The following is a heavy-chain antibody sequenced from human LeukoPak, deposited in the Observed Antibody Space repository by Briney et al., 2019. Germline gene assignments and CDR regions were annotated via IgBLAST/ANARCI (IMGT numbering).Heavy chain of an antibody. CDR1: VGSIRSYY. J-gene: IGHJ4*02. V-gene: IGHV4-59*01. CDR2: IYYSGST. Sequence: SETLSLTCTVSVGSIRSYYWSWIRQPPGKGLEWIGYIYYSGSTNYNPSLKSRVTISVDTSKNQFSLKLSSVTAADTAVYYCARDRGYGDYMFDYWGQGTLVTVSS. D-gene: IGHD4-17*01. CDR3: ARDRGYGDYMFDY.